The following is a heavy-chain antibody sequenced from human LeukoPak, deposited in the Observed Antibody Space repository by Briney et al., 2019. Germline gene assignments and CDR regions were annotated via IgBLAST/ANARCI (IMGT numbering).Heavy chain of an antibody. V-gene: IGHV1-18*01. CDR3: ARDPLNSSGWSYYYYYGMDV. Sequence: ASVKVSCKASGYTFTSYGISWVRQAPGQGLEWMGWISAYNGNTNYAQKLQGRVTMTTDTSTSTAYMELRSLRPDDTAVYYCARDPLNSSGWSYYYYYGMDVWGQGTTVTVSS. CDR2: ISAYNGNT. J-gene: IGHJ6*02. D-gene: IGHD6-19*01. CDR1: GYTFTSYG.